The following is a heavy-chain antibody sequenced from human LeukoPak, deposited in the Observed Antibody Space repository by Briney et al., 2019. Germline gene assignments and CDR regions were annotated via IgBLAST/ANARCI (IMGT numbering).Heavy chain of an antibody. CDR3: ARDRLSIVGATPAFDI. CDR1: GNTFIGYW. CDR2: IHPRGDAT. D-gene: IGHD1-26*01. V-gene: IGHV1-46*01. J-gene: IGHJ3*02. Sequence: GASVTASCKASGNTFIGYWIHWVRQAPGQGLEWMGAIHPRGDATICAQKFQGRVTTTRDTSTSTVYIELSSLTSEDTAVYYCARDRLSIVGATPAFDIWGQGTMVTVSS.